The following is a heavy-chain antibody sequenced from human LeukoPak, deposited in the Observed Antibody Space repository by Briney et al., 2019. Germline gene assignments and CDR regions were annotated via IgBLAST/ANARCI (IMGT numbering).Heavy chain of an antibody. CDR2: ISWNSCSI. D-gene: IGHD3-22*01. CDR1: GFTFDDYA. Sequence: GGSLRLSCAASGFTFDDYAMHWVRHAPGKSLARDTGISWNSCSIGYADSVKVRFNISRDNANSSLYLQMNSLRAEDTALYYCAKANYYYDSSGYGIEYFQHWGQGTLVTVSS. CDR3: AKANYYYDSSGYGIEYFQH. V-gene: IGHV3-9*01. J-gene: IGHJ1*01.